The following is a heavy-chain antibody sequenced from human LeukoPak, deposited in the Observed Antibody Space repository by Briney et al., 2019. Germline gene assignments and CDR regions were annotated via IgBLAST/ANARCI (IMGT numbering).Heavy chain of an antibody. D-gene: IGHD6-13*01. Sequence: ASVKVSCKASGYTFTGYYMHWVRPAPGQGLEWMGWINPNSGGTNYAQKFQGRVTMTRDTSISTAYMELSRLRSDDTAVYYCARVGMYSSSWYGTNYFDYWGQGTLVTVSS. V-gene: IGHV1-2*02. J-gene: IGHJ4*02. CDR1: GYTFTGYY. CDR2: INPNSGGT. CDR3: ARVGMYSSSWYGTNYFDY.